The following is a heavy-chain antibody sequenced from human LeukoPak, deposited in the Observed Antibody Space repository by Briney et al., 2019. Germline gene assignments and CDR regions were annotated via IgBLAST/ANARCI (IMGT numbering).Heavy chain of an antibody. Sequence: ASVKVSCKASGYAFTGYYMDWVRQAPGQGLEWMGWINPNSGGTNYAQKFQGRVTMTRDTSISTAYMELSRLRSGDTAVYYCARDLLQLWPRWDYYGMDVWGQGTTVTVSS. J-gene: IGHJ6*02. V-gene: IGHV1-2*02. D-gene: IGHD5-18*01. CDR1: GYAFTGYY. CDR3: ARDLLQLWPRWDYYGMDV. CDR2: INPNSGGT.